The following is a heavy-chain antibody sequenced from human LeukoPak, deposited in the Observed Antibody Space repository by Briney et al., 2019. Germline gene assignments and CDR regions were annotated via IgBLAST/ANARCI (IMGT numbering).Heavy chain of an antibody. CDR3: AKARWTSTGTTYYLDS. D-gene: IGHD4-17*01. CDR1: GYTFTRFA. J-gene: IGHJ4*02. Sequence: APVKVSCKAFGYTFTRFAVQWVRRAPGQRLEWMGWIDAGNGKTKYSQEFQGRVTITRDTSATTSYMELSSLRSEDTAVYYCAKARWTSTGTTYYLDSWGQGTLVTVSS. V-gene: IGHV1-3*01. CDR2: IDAGNGKT.